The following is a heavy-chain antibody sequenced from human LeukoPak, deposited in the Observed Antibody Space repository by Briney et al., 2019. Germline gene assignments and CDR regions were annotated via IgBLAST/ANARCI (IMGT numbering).Heavy chain of an antibody. CDR3: AKQSAGSAAWYSLHYDF. D-gene: IGHD6-13*01. CDR2: VDGGGGGT. CDR1: GFTLSSYA. J-gene: IGHJ4*02. Sequence: GGSLRLSCAASGFTLSSYAMTWVRQAPGRGLEWVSGVDGGGGGTYYADSVKGRFTISRDNSKDTLYLQMNGLRAEDTAVYFCAKQSAGSAAWYSLHYDFWGQGTLVTVSS. V-gene: IGHV3-23*01.